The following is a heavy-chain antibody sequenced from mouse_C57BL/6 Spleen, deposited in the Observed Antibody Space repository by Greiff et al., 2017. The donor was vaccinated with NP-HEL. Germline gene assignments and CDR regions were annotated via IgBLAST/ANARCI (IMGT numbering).Heavy chain of an antibody. J-gene: IGHJ4*01. CDR2: IDPSDSET. CDR3: ASTAQATGYAMDY. CDR1: GYTFTSYL. Sequence: QVQLQQPGAELVRPGSSVKLSCKASGYTFTSYLMHWVKQRPIQGLEWIGNIDPSDSETHYNQKFKDKATLTVDKSSSTAYMQLSSLTSEDSAVYYCASTAQATGYAMDYWGQGTSVTVSS. D-gene: IGHD3-2*02. V-gene: IGHV1-52*01.